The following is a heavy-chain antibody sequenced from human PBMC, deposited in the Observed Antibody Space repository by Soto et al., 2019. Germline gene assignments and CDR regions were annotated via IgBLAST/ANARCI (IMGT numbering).Heavy chain of an antibody. Sequence: GSLRLSCAASGFTFSNAWMNWVRQAPGKGLEWVGRIKSKTDGGTTDYAAPVKGRFTISREDSKNTLYLQMNSLKTEDTAVYHCIPSPYYSNYERVWFGEGEPLDYWGQGTLVTVSS. CDR3: IPSPYYSNYERVWFGEGEPLDY. CDR2: IKSKTDGGTT. J-gene: IGHJ4*02. D-gene: IGHD4-4*01. V-gene: IGHV3-15*07. CDR1: GFTFSNAW.